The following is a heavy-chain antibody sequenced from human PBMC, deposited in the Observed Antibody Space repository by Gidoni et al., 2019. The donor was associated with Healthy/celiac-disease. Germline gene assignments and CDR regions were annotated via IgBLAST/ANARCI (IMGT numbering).Heavy chain of an antibody. D-gene: IGHD6-19*01. CDR2: INAGNGNT. J-gene: IGHJ4*02. CDR1: GYTFTSYA. V-gene: IGHV1-3*01. Sequence: QVQLVQSGAEVKKPGASVKVSCKASGYTFTSYAMHWVRQAPGQRLEWMGWINAGNGNTKYSQKFQGRVTITRDTSASTAYMELSSLRSEDTAVYYCARDLSGWYFGFDYWGQGTLVTVSS. CDR3: ARDLSGWYFGFDY.